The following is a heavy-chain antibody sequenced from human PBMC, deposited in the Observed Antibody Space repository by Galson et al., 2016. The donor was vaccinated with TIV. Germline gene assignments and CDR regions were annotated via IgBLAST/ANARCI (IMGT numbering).Heavy chain of an antibody. CDR2: INPSNDVT. CDR1: GYTFTGYY. V-gene: IGHV1-2*06. Sequence: SVKVSCKASGYTFTGYYIHWVRQAPGQGLEWMGRINPSNDVTDYAQNFQGRVTMTRDTSIMTVYMELSSLRSDDTALYYCARGPLDYSDRSGFDWYFDLWGRGTLPTVSS. CDR3: ARGPLDYSDRSGFDWYFDL. D-gene: IGHD3-22*01. J-gene: IGHJ2*01.